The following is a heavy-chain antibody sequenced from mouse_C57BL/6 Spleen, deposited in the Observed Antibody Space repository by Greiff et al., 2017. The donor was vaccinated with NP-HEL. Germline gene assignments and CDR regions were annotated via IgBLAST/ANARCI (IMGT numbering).Heavy chain of an antibody. CDR3: TGGRPFAY. D-gene: IGHD3-1*01. J-gene: IGHJ3*01. CDR2: IRLKSDNYAT. V-gene: IGHV6-3*01. Sequence: EVQGVESGGGLVQPGGSMKLSCVASGFTFSNYWMNWVRQSPEKGLEWVAQIRLKSDNYATHYAESVKGRFTISRDDSKSSVYLQMNNLRAEDTGIYYCTGGRPFAYWGQGTLVTVSA. CDR1: GFTFSNYW.